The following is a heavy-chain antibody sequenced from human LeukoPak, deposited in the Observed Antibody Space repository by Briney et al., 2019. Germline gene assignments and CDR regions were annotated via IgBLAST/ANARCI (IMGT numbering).Heavy chain of an antibody. CDR2: IRYDGSNK. CDR1: GFTFSSYG. D-gene: IGHD1-26*01. CDR3: AKDLVGANSPLYFDY. V-gene: IGHV3-30*02. Sequence: SGGSLRLSCAASGFTFSSYGMHWVRQAPGKGLEWVAFIRYDGSNKYYADSVKGRFTISRDNSKNTLYLQMNSLRAEDTAVYFCAKDLVGANSPLYFDYWGQGTLVTVSS. J-gene: IGHJ4*02.